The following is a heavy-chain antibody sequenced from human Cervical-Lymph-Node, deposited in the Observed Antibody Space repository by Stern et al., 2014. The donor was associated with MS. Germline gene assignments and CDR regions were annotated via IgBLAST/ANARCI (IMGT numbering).Heavy chain of an antibody. CDR1: GGSISSYY. CDR2: IYYSGST. J-gene: IGHJ6*02. Sequence: VQLEESGPGLVKPSDTLSLTCTVSGGSISSYYWHWIRQPPGKGLEWIGYIYYSGSTNYNPPLKSRVTISVDTSKNQFSLKLSSVTAADTAVYYCARVPHRYYGMDVWGQGTTVTVSS. V-gene: IGHV4-59*07. CDR3: ARVPHRYYGMDV.